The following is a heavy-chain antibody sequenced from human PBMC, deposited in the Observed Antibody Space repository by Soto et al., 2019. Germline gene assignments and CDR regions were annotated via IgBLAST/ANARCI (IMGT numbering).Heavy chain of an antibody. CDR2: INSDGSTT. Sequence: EVQLAESGGGLVQPGGSLRLSCAGSGFTFSNYWMHWVRQAPGKGLVWVSRINSDGSTTNYADSVKGRFTISRDNAKNTLYLQMNSLRAEDTALYYCARYGCDSSWYWGQGTLVTVSS. J-gene: IGHJ4*02. D-gene: IGHD2-21*02. V-gene: IGHV3-74*01. CDR1: GFTFSNYW. CDR3: ARYGCDSSWY.